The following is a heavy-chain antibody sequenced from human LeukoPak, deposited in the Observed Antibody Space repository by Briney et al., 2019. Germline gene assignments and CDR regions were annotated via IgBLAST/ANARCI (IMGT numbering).Heavy chain of an antibody. Sequence: SETLSLTCAVPGYSISSGYYWGWIRQPPGKGLEWIGSIYHSGSTYDNPSLRNRVHKSVDTSKTQFSLKLSSVTAADTAVYYCAREGGYCSSTSCSFDYWGQGTLVTVSS. V-gene: IGHV4-38-2*02. J-gene: IGHJ4*02. CDR3: AREGGYCSSTSCSFDY. D-gene: IGHD2-2*01. CDR1: GYSISSGYY. CDR2: IYHSGST.